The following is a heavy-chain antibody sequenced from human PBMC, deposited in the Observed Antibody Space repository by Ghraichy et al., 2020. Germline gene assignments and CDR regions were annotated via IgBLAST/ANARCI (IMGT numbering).Heavy chain of an antibody. CDR1: GGSVSSGSYY. CDR3: AREKPSPTNNWFDP. CDR2: IYYSGST. J-gene: IGHJ5*02. V-gene: IGHV4-61*01. Sequence: SETLSLTCTVSGGSVSSGSYYWSWIRQPPGKGLEWIGYIYYSGSTNYNPSLKSRVTISVDTSKNQFSLKLSSVTAADTAVYYCAREKPSPTNNWFDPWGQGTLVTVS.